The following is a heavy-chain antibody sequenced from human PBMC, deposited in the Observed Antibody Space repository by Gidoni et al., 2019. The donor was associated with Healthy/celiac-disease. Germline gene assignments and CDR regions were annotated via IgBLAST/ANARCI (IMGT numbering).Heavy chain of an antibody. Sequence: EVQLVESGGGLVKPGGSLSLSCAASGFTSSSYSMNWVRQAPGKGLEWVSSISSSSSYIYYADSVKGRFTISRDNAKNSLYLQMNSLRAEDTAVYYCARWGVGATPAAFDYWGQGTLVTVSS. CDR1: GFTSSSYS. V-gene: IGHV3-21*01. D-gene: IGHD1-26*01. CDR2: ISSSSSYI. J-gene: IGHJ4*02. CDR3: ARWGVGATPAAFDY.